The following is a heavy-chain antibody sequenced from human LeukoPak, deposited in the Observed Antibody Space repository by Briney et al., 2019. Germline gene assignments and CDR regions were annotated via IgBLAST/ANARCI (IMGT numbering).Heavy chain of an antibody. CDR3: ARDRDWNSGFDY. V-gene: IGHV3-21*01. J-gene: IGHJ4*02. D-gene: IGHD1-7*01. CDR1: GFTLSTYN. Sequence: GGSLRLSCAASGFTLSTYNMKWVRQALRKGLEWVSSISTSSSYIYYADSVKGRFTISRDNARNSLYLQMNSLRAEDTAVYYCARDRDWNSGFDYWGQGTLVTVSS. CDR2: ISTSSSYI.